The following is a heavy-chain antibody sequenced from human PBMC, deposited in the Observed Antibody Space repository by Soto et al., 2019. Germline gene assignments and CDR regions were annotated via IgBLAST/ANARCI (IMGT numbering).Heavy chain of an antibody. V-gene: IGHV3-11*01. CDR3: ATSPLPPRYYGGNSGILWVHGFDI. J-gene: IGHJ3*02. CDR1: GFTFSDYY. Sequence: QVQLVESGGGLVKPGGSLRLSCAASGFTFSDYYMSWIRQAPGKGLEWVSYISSSGSTIYYADSVKGRFTISRDNAKNSLYLQMNSLRAEHTAVYYCATSPLPPRYYGGNSGILWVHGFDIWGQGTMVTVSS. CDR2: ISSSGSTI. D-gene: IGHD4-17*01.